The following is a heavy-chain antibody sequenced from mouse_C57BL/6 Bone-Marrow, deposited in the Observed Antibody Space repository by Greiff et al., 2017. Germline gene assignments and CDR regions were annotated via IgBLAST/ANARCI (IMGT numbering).Heavy chain of an antibody. D-gene: IGHD1-1*01. CDR1: GYSFTGYF. Sequence: EVQLQQSGPELVKPGDSVKISCKASGYSFTGYFMNWVMQSHGKSLEWIGRINPYNGDTFYNQKFNGKATLTVDNSSSTAHMELRILTSEDSAVYYCASSIYYYGSSWGYWGQGTTLTVSS. V-gene: IGHV1-20*01. CDR2: INPYNGDT. J-gene: IGHJ2*01. CDR3: ASSIYYYGSSWGY.